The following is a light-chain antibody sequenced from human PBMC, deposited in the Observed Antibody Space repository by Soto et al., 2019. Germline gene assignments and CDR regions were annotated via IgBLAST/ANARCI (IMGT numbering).Light chain of an antibody. V-gene: IGLV1-40*01. CDR2: GNS. CDR3: QSYDSTLSARYV. Sequence: QSVLTQPPSVSGAPGQRVTISCTGSSYNIGANYDVHWYQQRPGTAPKLLIFGNSNRPSGVPDRVSGSKSGTSASLAITGLQAEDEGDYYCQSYDSTLSARYVFGTGTKLTVL. J-gene: IGLJ1*01. CDR1: SYNIGANYD.